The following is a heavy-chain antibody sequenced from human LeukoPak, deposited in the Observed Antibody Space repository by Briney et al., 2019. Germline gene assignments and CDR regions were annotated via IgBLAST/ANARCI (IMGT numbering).Heavy chain of an antibody. Sequence: SETPSLTCTVSGGSISSYYWSWIRQPPGKGLEWIGYIYYSGSTNYNPSLKSRVTISVDTSKNQFSLKLSSVTAADTAVYYCARGIAAAGPQYFQHWGQGTLVTVSS. CDR1: GGSISSYY. V-gene: IGHV4-59*12. CDR3: ARGIAAAGPQYFQH. D-gene: IGHD6-13*01. J-gene: IGHJ1*01. CDR2: IYYSGST.